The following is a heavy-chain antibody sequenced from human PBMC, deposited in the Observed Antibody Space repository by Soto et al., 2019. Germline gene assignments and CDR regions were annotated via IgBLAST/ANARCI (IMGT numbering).Heavy chain of an antibody. Sequence: SSETLSLTCAVYGGSFSGYYWSWIRQPPGKGLEGIGEINHSGSTNYNPSLKSRVTISVDTSKNQFSLKLSSVTAADTAVYYCARGRITLVRGEYYYGMDVWGQGTPVTVSS. V-gene: IGHV4-34*01. CDR2: INHSGST. J-gene: IGHJ6*02. CDR3: ARGRITLVRGEYYYGMDV. D-gene: IGHD3-10*01. CDR1: GGSFSGYY.